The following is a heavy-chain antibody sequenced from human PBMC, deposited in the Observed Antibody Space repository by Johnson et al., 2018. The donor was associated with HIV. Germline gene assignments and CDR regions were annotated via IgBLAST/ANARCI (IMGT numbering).Heavy chain of an antibody. CDR3: ATEPNAFDI. J-gene: IGHJ3*02. V-gene: IGHV3-64*01. CDR1: GFTFSSYA. CDR2: ISSDGGSS. Sequence: VLLVEYGGGLVQPGGSLRLSCAASGFTFSSYAMHWVRQAPGKGLEYVSAISSDGGSSYSANSVKGRFTISRDNSKNTLFLQMGSLRAEDMAVYYCATEPNAFDIWGPGT.